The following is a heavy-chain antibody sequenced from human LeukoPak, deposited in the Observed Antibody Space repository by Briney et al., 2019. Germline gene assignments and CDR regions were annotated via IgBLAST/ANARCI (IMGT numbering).Heavy chain of an antibody. CDR2: ISYDGSNK. V-gene: IGHV3-30*04. CDR1: GFTFSSYA. J-gene: IGHJ4*02. D-gene: IGHD5-18*01. Sequence: GGSLRLSCAASGFTFSSYAMHWVRQAPGKGLEWVAVISYDGSNKYYADSVKGRFTISRDNSKNTLYLQMNSLRAEDTAVYYCARGPSRWIQLWFTFDYWGQGTLATVSS. CDR3: ARGPSRWIQLWFTFDY.